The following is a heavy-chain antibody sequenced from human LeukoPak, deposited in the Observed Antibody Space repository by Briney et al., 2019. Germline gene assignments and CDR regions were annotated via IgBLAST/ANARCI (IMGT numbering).Heavy chain of an antibody. CDR2: IYYSGST. D-gene: IGHD3/OR15-3a*01. V-gene: IGHV4-59*12. Sequence: SETLSLTCTVSGGSISSYYWSWIRQPPGKGLEWIGYIYYSGSTNYNPSLKSRVTISVDTSKNQFSLKLSSVTAADTAVYYCAKAPPKEYDFWSGHYNYMDVWGKGTTVTVSS. CDR3: AKAPPKEYDFWSGHYNYMDV. CDR1: GGSISSYY. J-gene: IGHJ6*03.